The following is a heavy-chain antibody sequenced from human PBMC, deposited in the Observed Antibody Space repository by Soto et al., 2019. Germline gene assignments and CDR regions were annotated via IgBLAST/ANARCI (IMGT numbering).Heavy chain of an antibody. CDR1: GFTFDDYG. Sequence: EVQLVESGGGVLRPGGSLRLSCAASGFTFDDYGMSWARQAPGKGLEWVSGVNWNGGSTGYADSVKGRFTISRDNAKKTLYLQMNSRRAEDKAVYYCVRGASLNFDYWGQGTLVTVSS. V-gene: IGHV3-20*04. D-gene: IGHD1-26*01. CDR2: VNWNGGST. CDR3: VRGASLNFDY. J-gene: IGHJ4*02.